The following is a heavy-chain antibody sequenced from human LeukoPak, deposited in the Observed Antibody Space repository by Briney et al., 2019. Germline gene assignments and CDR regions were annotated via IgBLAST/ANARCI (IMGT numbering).Heavy chain of an antibody. V-gene: IGHV3-73*01. CDR1: GFTFSGSA. D-gene: IGHD6-6*01. CDR2: IRSKANSYAT. Sequence: GGSLRLSCAASGFTFSGSAMHWVRQASGKGLEWVGRIRSKANSYATAYAASVKGGFTISRDDSKNTAYLQMNSLKTEDTAVYYCTRHHEQLLQNNMDVWGKGTTVTVSS. J-gene: IGHJ6*03. CDR3: TRHHEQLLQNNMDV.